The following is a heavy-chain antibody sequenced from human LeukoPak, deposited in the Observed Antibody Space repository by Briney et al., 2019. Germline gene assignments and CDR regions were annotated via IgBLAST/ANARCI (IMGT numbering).Heavy chain of an antibody. CDR2: INPNSGDT. CDR3: ARAVTTYYAMDV. D-gene: IGHD4-17*01. J-gene: IGHJ6*02. CDR1: GYTFTGYY. V-gene: IGHV1-2*02. Sequence: GASVKVPGKASGYTFTGYYMHWVRQAPGQGLEWMGWINPNSGDTNYAQKFQGRVTMTRDTSISTAYMEPSRLRSDDTAVYYCARAVTTYYAMDVRGQGTTFTVSS.